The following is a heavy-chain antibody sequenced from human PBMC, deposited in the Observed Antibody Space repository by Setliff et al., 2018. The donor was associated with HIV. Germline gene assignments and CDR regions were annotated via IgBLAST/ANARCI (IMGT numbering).Heavy chain of an antibody. J-gene: IGHJ3*01. D-gene: IGHD3-3*01. Sequence: SETLSLTCSVSGGSISSTNYYWGWIRQPPGRGLEWIGSIYYSGSTYYSASLKSRVTISVDTSKNQFSLKLSSVTAADTAVYYCAREESGSEWYPDAFDVWGQGTMVTVSS. CDR2: IYYSGST. CDR3: AREESGSEWYPDAFDV. V-gene: IGHV4-39*07. CDR1: GGSISSTNYY.